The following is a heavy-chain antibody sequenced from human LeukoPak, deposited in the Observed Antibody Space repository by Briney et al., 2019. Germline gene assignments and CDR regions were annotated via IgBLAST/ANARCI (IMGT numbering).Heavy chain of an antibody. CDR3: ARVEVGEEWLLYPNDAFDI. V-gene: IGHV1-69*13. J-gene: IGHJ3*02. CDR2: IIPIFGTA. CDR1: GGTFSSYA. D-gene: IGHD3-3*01. Sequence: SVKVSCKASGGTFSSYAISWVRQAPGQGLERMGGIIPIFGTANYAQKFQGRVTITADESTSTAYMELRSLRSDDTAVYYCARVEVGEEWLLYPNDAFDIWGQGTMVTVSS.